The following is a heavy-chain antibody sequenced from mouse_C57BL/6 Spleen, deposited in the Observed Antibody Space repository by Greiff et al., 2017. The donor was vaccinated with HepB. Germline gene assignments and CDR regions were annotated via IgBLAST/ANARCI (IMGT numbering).Heavy chain of an antibody. D-gene: IGHD2-12*01. CDR1: GFTFSSYA. V-gene: IGHV5-4*01. CDR3: ARDQGYSDYFDY. CDR2: ISAGGSYT. J-gene: IGHJ2*01. Sequence: EVKLMESGGGLVKPGGSLKLSCAASGFTFSSYAMSWVRQTPEKRLEWVATISAGGSYTNYPDNVKGRFTISRDNAKNNLYLQMSHLKSEDTAMYYCARDQGYSDYFDYWGQGTTLTVSS.